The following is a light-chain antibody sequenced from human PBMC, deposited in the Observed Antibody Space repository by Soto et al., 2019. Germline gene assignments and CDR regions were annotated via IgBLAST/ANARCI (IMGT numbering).Light chain of an antibody. Sequence: IVMTQSPATLSVSPGERATLSCRASQSVSSSLAWYQQKPGQGPRLLIYGASTRATGIPARFSGSGSGTDVTITICSLQSEDFAVYYCQQYKNWLRTTLGGGARGGI. V-gene: IGKV3-15*01. CDR3: QQYKNWLRTT. J-gene: IGKJ4*01. CDR2: GAS. CDR1: QSVSSS.